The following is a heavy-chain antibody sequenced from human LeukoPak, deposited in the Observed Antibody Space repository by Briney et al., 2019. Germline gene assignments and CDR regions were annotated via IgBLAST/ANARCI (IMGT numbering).Heavy chain of an antibody. J-gene: IGHJ3*02. CDR1: GFTFSSYW. Sequence: GGSLRLSCAASGFTFSSYWMSWVRQAPGKGREWVANIKQDGSEKYYVDSVKGRFTISRDNAKNSLYLQMNSLRAEDTAVYYCARGADIVVVPAATVVDAFDIWGQGTMVTVSS. V-gene: IGHV3-7*03. CDR3: ARGADIVVVPAATVVDAFDI. CDR2: IKQDGSEK. D-gene: IGHD2-2*01.